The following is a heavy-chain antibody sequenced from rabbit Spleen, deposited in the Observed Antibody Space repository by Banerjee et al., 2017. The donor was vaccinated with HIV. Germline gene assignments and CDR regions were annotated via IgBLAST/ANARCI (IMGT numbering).Heavy chain of an antibody. CDR1: GFSLTTSVD. CDR2: IYTGNGKT. CDR3: ARDAGSYAYIDVYFNL. Sequence: QQLVESGGGLVKPGASLTLTCTASGFSLTTSVDMCWVRQAPGKGLEWIGCIYTGNGKTYYAGWAKGRFTISKASSTTVTLQMTSLTAADTATYFCARDAGSYAYIDVYFNLWGPGTLVTVS. D-gene: IGHD6-1*01. J-gene: IGHJ4*01. V-gene: IGHV1S40*01.